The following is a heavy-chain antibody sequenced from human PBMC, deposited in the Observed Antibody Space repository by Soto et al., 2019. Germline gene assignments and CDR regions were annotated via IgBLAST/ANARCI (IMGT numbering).Heavy chain of an antibody. J-gene: IGHJ6*02. CDR1: GFTFSSYW. D-gene: IGHD6-19*01. V-gene: IGHV3-74*01. CDR3: ARGHSGWGYYYGMDV. CDR2: INSDGSST. Sequence: GGSLRLSCAASGFTFSSYWMHWVRQAPGKGLVWVSRINSDGSSTSYADSVKGRFTISRDNAKNTLYLQMNSLRAEDTAVYYCARGHSGWGYYYGMDVWGQGTTVTVSS.